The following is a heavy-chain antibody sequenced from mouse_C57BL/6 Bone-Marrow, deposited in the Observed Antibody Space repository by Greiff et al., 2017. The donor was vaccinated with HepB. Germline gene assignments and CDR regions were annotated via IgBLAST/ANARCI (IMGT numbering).Heavy chain of an antibody. CDR2: ISSGGDYI. CDR1: GFTFSSYA. D-gene: IGHD1-1*01. Sequence: EVKLEESGEGLVKPGGSLKLSCAASGFTFSSYAMSWVRQTPEKRLEWVAYISSGGDYIYYADTVKGRFTISGDNARNTLYLQMSSLKSEDTAMYYCTRGGITFDYWGQGTTLTVSS. CDR3: TRGGITFDY. V-gene: IGHV5-9-1*02. J-gene: IGHJ2*01.